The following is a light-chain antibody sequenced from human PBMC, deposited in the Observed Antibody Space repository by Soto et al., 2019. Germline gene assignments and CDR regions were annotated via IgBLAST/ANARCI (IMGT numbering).Light chain of an antibody. CDR1: SSDVGGYNY. J-gene: IGLJ3*02. Sequence: QLVLTQPASVSGSPGQSITISCTGTSSDVGGYNYVSWYQQHPGKAPKLMIYEVSNRPSGVSNRFSGSKSGNTASLTISGLQAEDEADYYCSSYTSSSTPRWVFGGGTKLTVL. CDR3: SSYTSSSTPRWV. V-gene: IGLV2-14*01. CDR2: EVS.